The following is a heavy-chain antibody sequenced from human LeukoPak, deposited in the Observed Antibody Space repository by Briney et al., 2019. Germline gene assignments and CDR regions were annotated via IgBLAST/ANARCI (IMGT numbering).Heavy chain of an antibody. J-gene: IGHJ4*02. D-gene: IGHD3-16*01. V-gene: IGHV3-7*03. CDR1: GFSFTNFW. Sequence: PGGSLRLSCAVSGFSFTNFWMSWVRQAPGRGLEWVASIHPEGNEKYHVESVKGRFTISRDNTKNILFLQMNGLRVEDTAVYYCARGDAFSGDHWGQGTLVTVSS. CDR3: ARGDAFSGDH. CDR2: IHPEGNEK.